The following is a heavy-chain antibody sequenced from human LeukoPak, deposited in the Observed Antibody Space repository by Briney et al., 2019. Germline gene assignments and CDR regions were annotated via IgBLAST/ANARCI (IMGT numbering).Heavy chain of an antibody. J-gene: IGHJ4*02. Sequence: PSGTLSLTCAVYGGSFSGYYWSWIRQPPGKGLEWIGEINHSGSTNYNPSLKSRVTISVDTSKNQFSLKLSSVTAADTAVYYCARDGWSVSLDYWGQGTLVTVSS. CDR3: ARDGWSVSLDY. CDR2: INHSGST. V-gene: IGHV4-34*01. D-gene: IGHD6-19*01. CDR1: GGSFSGYY.